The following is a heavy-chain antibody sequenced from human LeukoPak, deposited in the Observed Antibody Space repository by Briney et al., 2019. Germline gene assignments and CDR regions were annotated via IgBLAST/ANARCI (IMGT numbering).Heavy chain of an antibody. V-gene: IGHV4-34*01. CDR1: GGSFSGYY. CDR3: ARGRLGYYGSGSYHKRFDP. J-gene: IGHJ5*02. CDR2: INHSGST. Sequence: SETLSLTCAVYGGSFSGYYWSWIRQPPGKGLEWIGEINHSGSTNYNPSLKSRVTISVDTSKNQFSLKLSSVTAADTAVYYCARGRLGYYGSGSYHKRFDPWGQGTLVTVSS. D-gene: IGHD3-10*01.